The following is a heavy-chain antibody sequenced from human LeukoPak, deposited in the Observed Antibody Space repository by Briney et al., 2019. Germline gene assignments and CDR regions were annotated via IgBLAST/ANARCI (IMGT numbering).Heavy chain of an antibody. CDR1: GYTFTSYA. CDR3: ARDVEQWLPQRTWFDP. CDR2: INTNTGNP. Sequence: ASVRVSCKASGYTFTSYAMNGVRQAPGQGLEWMGWINTNTGNPTYAQGFTGRFVFSLDTSVSTAYLQISSLKAEDTAVYYCARDVEQWLPQRTWFDPWGQGTLVTVSS. V-gene: IGHV7-4-1*02. D-gene: IGHD6-19*01. J-gene: IGHJ5*02.